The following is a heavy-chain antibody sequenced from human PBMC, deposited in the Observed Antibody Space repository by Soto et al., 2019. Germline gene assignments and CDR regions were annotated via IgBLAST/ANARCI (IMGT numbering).Heavy chain of an antibody. CDR2: IYWDDDK. J-gene: IGHJ3*02. V-gene: IGHV2-5*02. CDR3: AHSLFCSGGSCPGRGAFDI. CDR1: GFSLSTSGVG. Sequence: QITLKESGPTLVKPTQTLTLTCTFSGFSLSTSGVGVGWIRQPPGKALEWLALIYWDDDKRYSPSLKSKLTITKDTSKNQVVLTMTNMDPVDTATYYCAHSLFCSGGSCPGRGAFDIWGQGTMVTVSS. D-gene: IGHD2-15*01.